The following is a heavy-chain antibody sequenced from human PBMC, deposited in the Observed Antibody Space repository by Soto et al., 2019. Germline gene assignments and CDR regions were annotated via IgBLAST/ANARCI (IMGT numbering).Heavy chain of an antibody. CDR1: GYTFTSYG. CDR2: ISAYNGNT. Sequence: ASVKVSCKASGYTFTSYGISWVRQAPGQGLEWMGWISAYNGNTNYAQKLQGRVTMTTDTSTSTAYMELRSLKSDDTAVYYCARGGFCSSTSCYEYRYYYYGMDVCGQGTTVTVSS. J-gene: IGHJ6*02. V-gene: IGHV1-18*01. D-gene: IGHD2-2*01. CDR3: ARGGFCSSTSCYEYRYYYYGMDV.